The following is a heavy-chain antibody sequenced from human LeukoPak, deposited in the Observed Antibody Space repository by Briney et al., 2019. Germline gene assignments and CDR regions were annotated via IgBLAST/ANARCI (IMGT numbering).Heavy chain of an antibody. CDR2: IYYSGST. D-gene: IGHD2-2*01. J-gene: IGHJ4*02. V-gene: IGHV4-31*03. Sequence: SQTLSLTCTVSGGSISSGGYYWSWIRQHPGKGLEWIGYIYYSGSTYYNPSLKSRVTISVDTSKNQFSLKLSSVTAADTAVYYCARGQGEGIPAAFDYWGRGTLVTVSS. CDR3: ARGQGEGIPAAFDY. CDR1: GGSISSGGYY.